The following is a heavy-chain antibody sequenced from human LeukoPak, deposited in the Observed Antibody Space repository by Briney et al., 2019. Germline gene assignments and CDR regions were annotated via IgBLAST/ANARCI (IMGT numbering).Heavy chain of an antibody. CDR3: AKVKWKLIGYFDY. J-gene: IGHJ4*02. CDR1: GFTFSSYA. D-gene: IGHD1-20*01. Sequence: GGSLRLSCSASGFTFSSYAMSWVRQAPGKGLEWGSVLTGDGGTYYADSVKGRFTNSGDDSKNTLFLQMNSLRAEDTAVYFCAKVKWKLIGYFDYWGQGTLVTVSS. V-gene: IGHV3-23*01. CDR2: LTGDGGT.